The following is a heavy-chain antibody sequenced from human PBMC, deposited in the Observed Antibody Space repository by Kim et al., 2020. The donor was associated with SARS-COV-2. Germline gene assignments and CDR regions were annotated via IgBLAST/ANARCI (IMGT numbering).Heavy chain of an antibody. D-gene: IGHD6-19*01. Sequence: NPSLKRRVTISVDTSKNQFSLKRSAVTAADTAVYYCARVRVAGTDGMDVWGQGTTVTVSS. CDR3: ARVRVAGTDGMDV. V-gene: IGHV4-39*07. J-gene: IGHJ6*02.